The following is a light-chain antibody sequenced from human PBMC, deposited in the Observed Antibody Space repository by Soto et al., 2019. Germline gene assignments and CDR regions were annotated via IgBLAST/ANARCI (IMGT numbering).Light chain of an antibody. CDR3: QQHNSYSIT. V-gene: IGKV1-5*01. J-gene: IGKJ5*01. CDR2: DAS. CDR1: QSISTW. Sequence: DIQMTQSPSTLSASVGDRVTITCRASQSISTWLAWYQQKPGKAPKLLIYDASSLESGVPSRFSGSGSGTEFTLTISGLQPDDFATYYCQQHNSYSITFGQGTRLEIK.